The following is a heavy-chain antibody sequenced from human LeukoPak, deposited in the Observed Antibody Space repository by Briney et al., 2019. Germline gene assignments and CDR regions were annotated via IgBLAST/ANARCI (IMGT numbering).Heavy chain of an antibody. CDR3: AKDGAVAGIIDY. V-gene: IGHV3-30*18. CDR2: ISYDGSNK. D-gene: IGHD6-19*01. J-gene: IGHJ4*02. CDR1: GFTFSSYG. Sequence: GGSLRLSCAASGFTFSSYGMHWVRQAPGKGLEWVAVISYDGSNKYYADSVKGRFTISRDNSKNTLYLQMNSLRAEDAAVYYCAKDGAVAGIIDYWGQGTLVTVSS.